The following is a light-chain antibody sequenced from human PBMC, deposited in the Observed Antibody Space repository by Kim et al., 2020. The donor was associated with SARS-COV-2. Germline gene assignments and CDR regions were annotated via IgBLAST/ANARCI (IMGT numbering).Light chain of an antibody. CDR3: CAYAGSETYV. CDR2: EVS. J-gene: IGLJ1*01. V-gene: IGLV2-11*01. Sequence: QSVAISCYGTSVDVGDYNYVSWYQQHPGNAPNLMIYEVSKRLSGVPDRFSGSKSGNAASLSISGLKAEDEDDYYCCAYAGSETYVFGSGTKVTVL. CDR1: SVDVGDYNY.